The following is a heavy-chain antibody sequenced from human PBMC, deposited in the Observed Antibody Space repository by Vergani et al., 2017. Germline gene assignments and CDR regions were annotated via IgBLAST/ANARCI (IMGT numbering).Heavy chain of an antibody. V-gene: IGHV1-18*01. CDR1: GYTFTSYG. CDR3: ARDSRRITIFGVDHDAFDI. J-gene: IGHJ3*02. D-gene: IGHD3-3*01. Sequence: QVQLVQSGAEVKKPGASVKVSCKASGYTFTSYGISWVRQAPGQGLEWMGWISAYNGNTNYAQKLQGRVTMTTDTSTSTAYMELRSLRSDDTAVYYCARDSRRITIFGVDHDAFDIWGLGKMVTVSS. CDR2: ISAYNGNT.